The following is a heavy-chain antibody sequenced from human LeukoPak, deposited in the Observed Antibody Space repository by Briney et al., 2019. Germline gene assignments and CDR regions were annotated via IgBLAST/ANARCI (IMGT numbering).Heavy chain of an antibody. D-gene: IGHD3-10*01. CDR3: ARQPNYYGSGTTNWFDP. CDR1: GGSISSSSYY. Sequence: SETLSLTCTVSGGSISSSSYYWGWIRQPPGEGLEWIGSIYYSGSTYYNPSLKSRVTISVDTSKNQFSLKLSSVTAADTAVYYCARQPNYYGSGTTNWFDPWGQGTLVTVSS. J-gene: IGHJ5*02. CDR2: IYYSGST. V-gene: IGHV4-39*01.